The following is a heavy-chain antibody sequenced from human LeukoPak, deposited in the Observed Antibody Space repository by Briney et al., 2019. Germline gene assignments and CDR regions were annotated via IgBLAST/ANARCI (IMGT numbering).Heavy chain of an antibody. CDR1: GGTFSSYA. D-gene: IGHD5-24*01. CDR2: IIPILGIA. Sequence: SVKVSCKASGGTFSSYAIGWVRQAPGQGLEWMGRIIPILGIANYAQKFQGRVTITADKSTSTAYMELSSLRSEDTAVYYCASARGWLQLTPMDYWGQGTLVTVSS. CDR3: ASARGWLQLTPMDY. V-gene: IGHV1-69*04. J-gene: IGHJ4*02.